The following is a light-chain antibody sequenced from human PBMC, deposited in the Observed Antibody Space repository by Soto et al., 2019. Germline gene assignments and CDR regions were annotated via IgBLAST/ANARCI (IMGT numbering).Light chain of an antibody. CDR2: DNN. Sequence: QSVLTQPPSASGTPGQRVTISCSGSSSNIGTNAVNWYQQLPGTAPKLLIYDNNQRPSGVPDRFSGSKSGTSASLAISGLQSEDEADFYCAAWDDSPNDFVFGTGTKVTVL. CDR3: AAWDDSPNDFV. V-gene: IGLV1-44*01. J-gene: IGLJ1*01. CDR1: SSNIGTNA.